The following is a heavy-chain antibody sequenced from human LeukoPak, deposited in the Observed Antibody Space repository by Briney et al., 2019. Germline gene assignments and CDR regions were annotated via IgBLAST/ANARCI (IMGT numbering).Heavy chain of an antibody. J-gene: IGHJ4*02. CDR2: IYYSGST. CDR1: GGSISSYY. Sequence: SETLSLTCTVSGGSISSYYWSWIRQPPGKGLEWIGYIYYSGSTNYNPSLKSRVTISVDTSKNQFSLKLSSVTAADTAVYYCASQGRYNWNGYFDYWGQGTLVTVSS. D-gene: IGHD1-20*01. V-gene: IGHV4-59*01. CDR3: ASQGRYNWNGYFDY.